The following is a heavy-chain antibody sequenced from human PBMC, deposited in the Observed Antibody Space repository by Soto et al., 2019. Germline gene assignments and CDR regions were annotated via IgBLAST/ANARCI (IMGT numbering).Heavy chain of an antibody. Sequence: ASVKVSCKTSGGTFSNYTINWVRQAPGQGLERMGGIIPIFGTANYAQKFQGRITFTADESTNTAYMELSSLRSEDTAVYYCARPLGNSPLFDYWGQGTLVTVSS. J-gene: IGHJ4*02. V-gene: IGHV1-69*13. D-gene: IGHD1-1*01. CDR2: IIPIFGTA. CDR1: GGTFSNYT. CDR3: ARPLGNSPLFDY.